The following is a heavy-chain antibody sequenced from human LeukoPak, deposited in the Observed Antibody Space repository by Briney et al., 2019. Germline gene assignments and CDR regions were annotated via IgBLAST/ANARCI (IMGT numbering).Heavy chain of an antibody. Sequence: GGSLRLSCAASGFTFSTYWMTWVRQAPGKGLEWVANIKQDGSEKYYVDSVKGRFTISRDNDKNSLYLQMNSLRAEDTAVYYCARSPGSGWAPLDYWGLGTLVTVSS. CDR1: GFTFSTYW. D-gene: IGHD6-19*01. J-gene: IGHJ4*02. CDR3: ARSPGSGWAPLDY. V-gene: IGHV3-7*05. CDR2: IKQDGSEK.